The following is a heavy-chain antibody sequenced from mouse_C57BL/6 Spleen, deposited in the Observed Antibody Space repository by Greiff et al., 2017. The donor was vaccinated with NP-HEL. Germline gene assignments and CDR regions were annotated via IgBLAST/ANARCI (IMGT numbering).Heavy chain of an antibody. CDR1: GFNIKDYY. Sequence: VQLKQSGAELVRPGASVKLSCTASGFNIKDYYMHWVKQRPEQGLEWIGRIDPEDGDTEYAPKFQGKATMTADTSSNTAYLQLSSLTSEDTAVYYCPYYYGSSPWFAYWGQGTLVTVSA. V-gene: IGHV14-1*01. D-gene: IGHD1-1*01. J-gene: IGHJ3*01. CDR3: PYYYGSSPWFAY. CDR2: IDPEDGDT.